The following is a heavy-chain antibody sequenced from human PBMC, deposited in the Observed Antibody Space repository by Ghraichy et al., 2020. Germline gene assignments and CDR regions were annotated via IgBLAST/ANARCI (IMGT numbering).Heavy chain of an antibody. D-gene: IGHD3-3*01. CDR2: INHSGTR. V-gene: IGHV4-34*01. J-gene: IGHJ3*02. CDR3: ARGLPILARRDCFDI. CDR1: CESFSGYQ. Sequence: SQTLSLTCAVLCESFSGYQWNWLRQTPGKGPEWIGEINHSGTRNYNPSLKSRVTISVDTSKRQFSLKLRSVTAADTAVYYCARGLPILARRDCFDIWGQGTTVIVSS.